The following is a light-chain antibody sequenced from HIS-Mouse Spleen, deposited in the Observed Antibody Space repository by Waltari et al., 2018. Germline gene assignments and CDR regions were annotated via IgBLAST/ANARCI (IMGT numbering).Light chain of an antibody. J-gene: IGLJ2*01. Sequence: SYELTQPPSESVSPGQTARITCPGAALPTHPASSYQQKSGQDPVLAIYEDSKRPSGIPERFSGSSSGTMATLTISGAQVEDEADYYCYSTDSSGNHRVFGGGTKLTVL. CDR2: EDS. CDR3: YSTDSSGNHRV. CDR1: ALPTHP. V-gene: IGLV3-10*01.